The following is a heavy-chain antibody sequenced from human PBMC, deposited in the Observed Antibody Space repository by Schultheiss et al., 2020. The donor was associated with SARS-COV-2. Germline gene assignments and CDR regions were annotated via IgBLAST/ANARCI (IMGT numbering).Heavy chain of an antibody. CDR3: ASEEGYCTNGVCYTNLGY. V-gene: IGHV4-34*01. D-gene: IGHD2-8*01. CDR2: IHDSGST. CDR1: GGSFSGYY. Sequence: SETLSLTCDVSGGSFSGYYWSWIRQPPGKGLEWIGEIHDSGSTNYNPSLTSRVTMSVDTSKNQFSLKLISVTAADTAVYYCASEEGYCTNGVCYTNLGYWGQGTLVTVSS. J-gene: IGHJ4*02.